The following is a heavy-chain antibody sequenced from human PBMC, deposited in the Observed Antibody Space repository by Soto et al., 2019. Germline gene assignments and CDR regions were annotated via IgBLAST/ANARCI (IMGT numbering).Heavy chain of an antibody. J-gene: IGHJ5*02. CDR2: INPTEGRT. CDR1: GYPFNSYH. D-gene: IGHD5-18*01. CDR3: ARGREISFGYNWFDP. V-gene: IGHV1-46*02. Sequence: QVQLVQSGAEVRKPGASVKLSCQTSGYPFNSYHMHWVRQAPGQGLEWMGVINPTEGRTRYSQKFQDRVTMTRDTSTSSVYMELNSLRSEDTAIYFCARGREISFGYNWFDPWGQGTLVTVSS.